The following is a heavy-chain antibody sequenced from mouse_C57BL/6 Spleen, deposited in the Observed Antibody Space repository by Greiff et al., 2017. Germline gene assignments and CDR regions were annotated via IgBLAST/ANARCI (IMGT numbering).Heavy chain of an antibody. V-gene: IGHV1-47*01. D-gene: IGHD2-5*01. J-gene: IGHJ1*03. CDR2: FHPYNDDT. CDR1: GYTFTTYP. Sequence: QVQLQQSGAELVKPGASVKMSCKASGYTFTTYPIEWMKQNHGKSLEWIGNFHPYNDDTKYNEKFKGKATLTVEKSSSTVYLELSRLTSDDSAVYYCARGGLYYSNYGNWYVDVWGTGTTVTVSS. CDR3: ARGGLYYSNYGNWYVDV.